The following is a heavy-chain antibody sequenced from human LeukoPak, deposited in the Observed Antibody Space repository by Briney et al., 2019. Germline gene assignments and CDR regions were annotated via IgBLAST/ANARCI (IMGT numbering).Heavy chain of an antibody. CDR3: AREVTSSSSRPGAFDI. V-gene: IGHV6-1*01. D-gene: IGHD6-6*01. CDR2: TYYRSKWYI. CDR1: GDSVSAYSAG. J-gene: IGHJ3*02. Sequence: SQTLSLTCAISGDSVSAYSAGWNWIRQSPSRGLEWLGRTYYRSKWYIDYAVSVKSRISINPDTSKNQFSLQLDSVTPEDTAVYYCAREVTSSSSRPGAFDIWGQGTMVTVSS.